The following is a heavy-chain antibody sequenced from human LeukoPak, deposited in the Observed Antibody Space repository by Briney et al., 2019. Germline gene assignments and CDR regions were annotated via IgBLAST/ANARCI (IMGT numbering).Heavy chain of an antibody. J-gene: IGHJ4*02. Sequence: GGSLRLSCTVSGFTVSSNSMSWVRQAPGKGLEWVADIKQDGSEKYYVDSVKGRFTISRDNAKNSLYLQMDSLRAEDTAIYYCARGRSGDSWGQGTLVTVSS. CDR2: IKQDGSEK. V-gene: IGHV3-7*01. CDR3: ARGRSGDS. D-gene: IGHD2-15*01. CDR1: GFTVSSNS.